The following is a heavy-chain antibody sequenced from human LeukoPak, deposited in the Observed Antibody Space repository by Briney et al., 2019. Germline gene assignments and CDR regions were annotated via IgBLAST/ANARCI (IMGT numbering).Heavy chain of an antibody. V-gene: IGHV1-8*01. CDR1: GYTFTSYD. J-gene: IGHJ6*02. CDR2: MNPNSGNT. CDR3: AIHRDYYGSGSYYSYYYYGMDV. D-gene: IGHD3-10*01. Sequence: GASVKVSCKASGYTFTSYDINWVRQATGQGLEWMGWMNPNSGNTGYAQKFQGRVTMTRNTSISTAYMELSSLRSEDTAVYYCAIHRDYYGSGSYYSYYYYGMDVWGQGTTVTVSS.